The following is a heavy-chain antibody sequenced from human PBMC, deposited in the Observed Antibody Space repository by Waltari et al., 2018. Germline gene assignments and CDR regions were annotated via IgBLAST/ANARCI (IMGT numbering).Heavy chain of an antibody. Sequence: QVQLVPSGSELKKPGASVQVSCKASGYTFHNYAITWLRQAPGKGLDLMGWINTTNGNPTYVQGFTGRFVFSLDTSVSTAYLQINSLKADDTAVYYCAREVVPAATIVVNWFDPWGQGTLVTVSS. CDR2: INTTNGNP. J-gene: IGHJ5*02. V-gene: IGHV7-4-1*02. D-gene: IGHD2-2*01. CDR3: AREVVPAATIVVNWFDP. CDR1: GYTFHNYA.